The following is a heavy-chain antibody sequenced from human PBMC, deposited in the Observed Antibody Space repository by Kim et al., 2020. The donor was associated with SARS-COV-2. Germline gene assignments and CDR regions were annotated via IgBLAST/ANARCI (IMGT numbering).Heavy chain of an antibody. CDR3: ARVGDDILTGFKWEDGY. Sequence: SETLSLTCAVYGGSFSGYYWSWIRQPPGKGLEWIGEINHSGSTNYNPSLKSRVTISVDTSKNQFSLKLSSVTAADTAVYYCARVGDDILTGFKWEDGYWGQGTLVTVSS. V-gene: IGHV4-34*01. CDR2: INHSGST. J-gene: IGHJ4*02. D-gene: IGHD3-9*01. CDR1: GGSFSGYY.